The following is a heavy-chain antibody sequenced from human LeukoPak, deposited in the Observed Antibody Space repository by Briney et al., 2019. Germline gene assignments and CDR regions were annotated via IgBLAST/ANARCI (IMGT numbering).Heavy chain of an antibody. J-gene: IGHJ4*02. Sequence: SVKVSCKASGGTFSSYAISWVRQAPGQGLEWMGGIIPIFGTANYAQKFQGRVTITADESTSTAYMELSSLRSEDTAVYYCARGAGERWLQFRYGGTYYFDYWGQGTLVTVSS. CDR3: ARGAGERWLQFRYGGTYYFDY. CDR2: IIPIFGTA. D-gene: IGHD5-24*01. CDR1: GGTFSSYA. V-gene: IGHV1-69*13.